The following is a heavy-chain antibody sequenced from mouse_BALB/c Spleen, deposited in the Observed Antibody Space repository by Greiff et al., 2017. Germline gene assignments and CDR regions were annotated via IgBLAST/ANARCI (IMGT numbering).Heavy chain of an antibody. CDR3: TRGGTGY. J-gene: IGHJ4*01. CDR2: INPGSGGT. D-gene: IGHD3-3*01. V-gene: IGHV1-54*01. Sequence: QVQLKQSGAELVRPGTSVKVSCKASGYAFTNYLIEWVKQRPGQGLEWIGVINPGSGGTNYNEKFKSKATLTVDKSSSTAYMQLSSLTSEDSAVYYCTRGGTGYWGQGTSVTVSS. CDR1: GYAFTNYL.